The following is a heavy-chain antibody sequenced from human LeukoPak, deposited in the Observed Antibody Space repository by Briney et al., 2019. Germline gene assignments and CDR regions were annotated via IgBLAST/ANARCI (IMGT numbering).Heavy chain of an antibody. CDR2: IEQDGSEK. Sequence: GGSLRLSCAASGFTFSSYWMSWVRQAPGKGLEWVANIEQDGSEKYYVDSVKGRFTISRDNAKNSLYLQMSSLRVEDTAVYYCTRDPRHFDSCGQGTLVTVSS. D-gene: IGHD6-6*01. V-gene: IGHV3-7*01. CDR1: GFTFSSYW. J-gene: IGHJ5*01. CDR3: TRDPRHFDS.